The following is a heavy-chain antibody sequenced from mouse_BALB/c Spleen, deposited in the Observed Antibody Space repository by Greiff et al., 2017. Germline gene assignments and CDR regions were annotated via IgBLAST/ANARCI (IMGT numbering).Heavy chain of an antibody. Sequence: QVQLQQSGAELVRPGTSVKVSCKASGYAFTNYLIEWVKQRPGQGLEWIGVINPGSGGTNYNQKFKDKATLTADKSSSTAYMQLSSLTSEDSAVYYCARNYGSSLDYFDYWGQGTTLTVSS. J-gene: IGHJ2*01. CDR2: INPGSGGT. D-gene: IGHD1-1*01. CDR3: ARNYGSSLDYFDY. CDR1: GYAFTNYL. V-gene: IGHV1-54*01.